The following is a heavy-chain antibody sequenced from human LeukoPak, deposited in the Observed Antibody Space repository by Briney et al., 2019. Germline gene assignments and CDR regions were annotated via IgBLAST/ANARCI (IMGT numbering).Heavy chain of an antibody. V-gene: IGHV4-39*07. D-gene: IGHD4-11*01. CDR1: GGSISSSSYY. CDR2: IYYSGST. Sequence: SQTLSLTCTVSGGSISSSSYYWGWIRQPPGKGLEWIGSIYYSGSTYYNPSLKSRVTISVDTSKNQFSLKLSSVTAADTAVYYCARGQGPVDAFDIWGQGTMVTVSS. CDR3: ARGQGPVDAFDI. J-gene: IGHJ3*02.